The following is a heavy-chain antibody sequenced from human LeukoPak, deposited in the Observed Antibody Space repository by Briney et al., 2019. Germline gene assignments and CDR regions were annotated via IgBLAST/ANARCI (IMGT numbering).Heavy chain of an antibody. CDR2: IYSGGST. CDR1: GFTVSSNY. Sequence: GGSLRLSCAASGFTVSSNYMSWVRQAPGKGLEWVSVIYSGGSTYYADSVKGRFTISRDNSKNTLYLQMNSLRAEDTAVYYCAKDGKTRNWNYFQAKPVYWGQGTLVTVSS. CDR3: AKDGKTRNWNYFQAKPVY. V-gene: IGHV3-53*01. D-gene: IGHD1-7*01. J-gene: IGHJ4*02.